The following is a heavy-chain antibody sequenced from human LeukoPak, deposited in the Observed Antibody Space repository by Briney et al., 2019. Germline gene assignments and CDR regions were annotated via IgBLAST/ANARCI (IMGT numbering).Heavy chain of an antibody. V-gene: IGHV1-8*01. D-gene: IGHD3-3*01. Sequence: VASVKVSXKASGYTFTSYDINWVRQATGQGLEWMGWMNPNSGNTGYAQKFQGRVTMTRNTSISTAYMELSSLRSEDTAVYYCASASNDFWSGYFFSVAFDIWGQGTMVTVSS. CDR1: GYTFTSYD. CDR3: ASASNDFWSGYFFSVAFDI. J-gene: IGHJ3*02. CDR2: MNPNSGNT.